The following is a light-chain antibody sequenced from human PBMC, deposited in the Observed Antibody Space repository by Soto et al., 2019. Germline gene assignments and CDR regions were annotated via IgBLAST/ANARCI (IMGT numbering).Light chain of an antibody. CDR3: QRYGSSPRT. V-gene: IGKV3-20*01. CDR2: DAS. Sequence: EIVLTQSPGTLSLSPGERATLSCRTSQSVSSSYLAWYQQKPGKAPRLLSYDASSRATGIPDRFSGSGAGTDFTLTISRLEPGVFAVYYCQRYGSSPRTFGRGTKVEI. J-gene: IGKJ1*01. CDR1: QSVSSSY.